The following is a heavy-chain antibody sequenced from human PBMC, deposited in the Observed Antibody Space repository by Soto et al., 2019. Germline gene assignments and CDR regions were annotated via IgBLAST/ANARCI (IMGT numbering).Heavy chain of an antibody. Sequence: QVQLVQSGAEVKKPGASVKVSCKASGYTFINYYMHWVRQAPGQGLEWMGIINPGGGSVSYAQKFQGRGTMTRVTSTSTVYMELSSLRSEDTAVYYCARGRAVAGTGIGVGYYYGMDVWGQGTTVTVSS. D-gene: IGHD6-19*01. CDR1: GYTFINYY. CDR2: INPGGGSV. J-gene: IGHJ6*02. CDR3: ARGRAVAGTGIGVGYYYGMDV. V-gene: IGHV1-46*01.